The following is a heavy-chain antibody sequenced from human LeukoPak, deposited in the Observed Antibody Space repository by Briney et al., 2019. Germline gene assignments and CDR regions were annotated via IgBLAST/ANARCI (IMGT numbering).Heavy chain of an antibody. CDR3: ATSDTVSTYNWFDP. D-gene: IGHD5/OR15-5a*01. V-gene: IGHV4-39*01. J-gene: IGHJ5*02. CDR1: GGSISSNTYF. Sequence: WETLSLTCNVSGGSISSNTYFWGWIRRPPGKGLEWIGSIRYSGSTYYNPSLKSRVTISVDTSKNQFSLNLSSLTAADTAVYYCATSDTVSTYNWFDPWGQGTLVTVS. CDR2: IRYSGST.